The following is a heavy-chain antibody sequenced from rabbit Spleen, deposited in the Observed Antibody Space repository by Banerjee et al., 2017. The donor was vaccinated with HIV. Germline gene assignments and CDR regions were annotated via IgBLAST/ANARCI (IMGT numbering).Heavy chain of an antibody. V-gene: IGHV1S40*01. CDR3: ARDPRYSNINGAYDL. CDR2: IYSGSSGNT. D-gene: IGHD6-1*01. Sequence: QSLEESGGDLVKPGASLTLTCTASGIDFSSSYYMSWVRQAPGKGPEWIACIYSGSSGNTYYASWAKGRFTISKTSSTTVTLQMTSLTAADTATYFCARDPRYSNINGAYDLWGPGTLVTVS. J-gene: IGHJ4*01. CDR1: GIDFSSSYY.